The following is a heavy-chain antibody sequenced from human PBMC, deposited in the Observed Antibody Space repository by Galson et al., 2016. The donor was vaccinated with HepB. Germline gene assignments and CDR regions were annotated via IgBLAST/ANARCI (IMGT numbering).Heavy chain of an antibody. CDR2: IGATGGTT. J-gene: IGHJ6*02. Sequence: SLRLSCAASEFTFNAYGMIWVRQAPGKGLEWVSLIGATGGTTYYEDSVKGRFTISRDNSKNTLYLQMNSLRAEDTAVYYCAKGALQGGYYGFDVWGQGTTVTVSS. CDR1: EFTFNAYG. D-gene: IGHD1-26*01. V-gene: IGHV3-23*01. CDR3: AKGALQGGYYGFDV.